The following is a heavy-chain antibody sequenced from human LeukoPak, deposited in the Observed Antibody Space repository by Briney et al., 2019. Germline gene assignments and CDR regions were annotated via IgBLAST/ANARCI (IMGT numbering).Heavy chain of an antibody. CDR1: GFTFRNYS. J-gene: IGHJ5*02. D-gene: IGHD3-22*01. Sequence: PGGSLRLSCAASGFTFRNYSMNWVRQAPGKGLEWVSYISSSSSTIDYADSVKVRFTISRHNARNSLYLHLNSLRPDDTAVYYCARGRLYYYDSSGPFDPWGQGTLVTVSS. CDR2: ISSSSSTI. CDR3: ARGRLYYYDSSGPFDP. V-gene: IGHV3-48*04.